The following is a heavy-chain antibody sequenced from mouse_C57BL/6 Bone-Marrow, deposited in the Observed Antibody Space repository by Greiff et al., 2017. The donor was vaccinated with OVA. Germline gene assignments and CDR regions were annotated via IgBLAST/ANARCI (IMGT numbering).Heavy chain of an antibody. CDR1: GFNIKDYY. CDR2: IDPENGDT. V-gene: IGHV14-4*01. J-gene: IGHJ2*01. CDR3: TTYRY. Sequence: EVKLVESGAELVKPGASVKLSCTASGFNIKDYYMHWVKERPEQGLEWIGWIDPENGDTEYASKFQGKATITADTSSKTVYLQLSSLTSEDTAVYYCTTYRYWGQGTTLTVSS.